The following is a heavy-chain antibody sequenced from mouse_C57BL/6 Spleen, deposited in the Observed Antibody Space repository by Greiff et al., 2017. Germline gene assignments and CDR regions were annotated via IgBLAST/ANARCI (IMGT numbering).Heavy chain of an antibody. CDR1: GYAFTNYL. CDR3: AREGRPGFDY. CDR2: INPGSGGT. V-gene: IGHV1-54*01. Sequence: LEESGAELVRPGTSVKVSCKASGYAFTNYLIEWVKQRPGQGLEWIGVINPGSGGTNYNEEFKGKATLTADKSSSTAYMQLSSLTSEDSAVYFCAREGRPGFDYWGQGTTLTVSS. J-gene: IGHJ2*01. D-gene: IGHD3-3*01.